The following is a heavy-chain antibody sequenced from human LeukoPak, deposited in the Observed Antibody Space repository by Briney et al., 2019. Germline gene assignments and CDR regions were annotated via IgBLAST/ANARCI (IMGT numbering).Heavy chain of an antibody. V-gene: IGHV3-7*03. CDR3: ARRKSSGAPGAY. D-gene: IGHD6-19*01. Sequence: GGSLRLSCAASGFIFSNYWMSWVRQAPGQGLEWVANIKQDGSEKYYGDSVKDRFTIARDNAKDSLCLQMNSLRADDTAVYYCARRKSSGAPGAYWGQGTLVAVSS. J-gene: IGHJ4*02. CDR2: IKQDGSEK. CDR1: GFIFSNYW.